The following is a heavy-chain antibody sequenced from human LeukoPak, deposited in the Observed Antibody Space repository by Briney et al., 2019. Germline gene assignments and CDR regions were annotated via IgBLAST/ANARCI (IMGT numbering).Heavy chain of an antibody. V-gene: IGHV4-38-2*02. J-gene: IGHJ4*02. CDR1: GYSLSSGYC. Sequence: SETLSLTCTVSGYSLSSGYCWGWIRPPPGKGLEWIGSIYHSGSTYYNPFLKSRVTISVDTSKNQFSLKLSSVTAADTAVYYCARLGLGDYDDYWGQGTLVTVSS. CDR3: ARLGLGDYDDY. CDR2: IYHSGST. D-gene: IGHD1-26*01.